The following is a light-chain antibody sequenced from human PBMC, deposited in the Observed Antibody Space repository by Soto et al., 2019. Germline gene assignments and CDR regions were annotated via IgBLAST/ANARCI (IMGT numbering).Light chain of an antibody. Sequence: DIPMTQSPSTLSASVGDRAIITCRASQTVRNWLAWFQQKPGEAPKLLVYRASRLESGVPSRFSGSGYGTDFTLTINSLVPGDSATYFCQQYDASPLTFGQGTKLEI. J-gene: IGKJ2*01. V-gene: IGKV1-5*03. CDR2: RAS. CDR1: QTVRNW. CDR3: QQYDASPLT.